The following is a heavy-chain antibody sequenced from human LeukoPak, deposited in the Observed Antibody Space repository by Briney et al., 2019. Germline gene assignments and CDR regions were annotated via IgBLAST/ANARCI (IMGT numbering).Heavy chain of an antibody. CDR1: GGSFSGYY. J-gene: IGHJ4*02. D-gene: IGHD3-22*01. CDR2: IYYSGST. Sequence: SETLSLTCAVYGGSFSGYYWSWIRQPPGKRLEWIGYIYYSGSTNYNPSLKSRVTISVDTSKNQFSLKLSSVTAADTAVYYCARDLGDSSGYYFNYWGQGTLVTVSS. CDR3: ARDLGDSSGYYFNY. V-gene: IGHV4-59*01.